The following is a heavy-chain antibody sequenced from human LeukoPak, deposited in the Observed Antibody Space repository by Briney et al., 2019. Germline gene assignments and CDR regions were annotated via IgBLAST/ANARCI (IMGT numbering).Heavy chain of an antibody. Sequence: SETLSLTCTVSGGSISSSSYYWGWIRQPPGKGLEWIGSIYYSGSTYYNPSLKSRVTISVDTSKNQFSLKLGSVTAADTAVYYCASDSSGYLARVDYWGQGTLVTVSS. CDR3: ASDSSGYLARVDY. CDR2: IYYSGST. D-gene: IGHD3-22*01. CDR1: GGSISSSSYY. J-gene: IGHJ4*02. V-gene: IGHV4-39*01.